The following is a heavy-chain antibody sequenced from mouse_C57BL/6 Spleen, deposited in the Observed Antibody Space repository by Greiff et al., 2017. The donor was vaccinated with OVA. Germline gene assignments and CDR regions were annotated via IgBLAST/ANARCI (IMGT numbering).Heavy chain of an antibody. CDR3: ARGEYDYDGFAY. V-gene: IGHV1-52*01. CDR1: GYTFTSYW. D-gene: IGHD2-4*01. J-gene: IGHJ3*01. CDR2: IDPSDSET. Sequence: VQLQQPGAELVRPGSSVKLSCKASGYTFTSYWMHWVKQRPIQGLEWIGNIDPSDSETHYNQKFKDKATLTVDKSSSTAYMQLSSLTSEDSAVYYCARGEYDYDGFAYWGQGTLVTVSA.